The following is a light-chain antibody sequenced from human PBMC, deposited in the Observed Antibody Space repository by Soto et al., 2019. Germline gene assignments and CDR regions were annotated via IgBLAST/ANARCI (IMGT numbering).Light chain of an antibody. J-gene: IGLJ2*01. V-gene: IGLV7-46*01. CDR3: MISFGPARL. CDR2: DTN. CDR1: TGSVTSGHY. Sequence: QAVVTQEPSLTVSPGGTVTLTCGSSTGSVTSGHYPYWFQQKPGQAPRTLIYDTNNKHSWTPARFSGSLLGGKAALTLSGAQPQDEAEYYCMISFGPARLFGGGTQPTVL.